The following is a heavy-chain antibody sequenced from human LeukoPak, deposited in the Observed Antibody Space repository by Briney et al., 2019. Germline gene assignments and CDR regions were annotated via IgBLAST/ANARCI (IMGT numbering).Heavy chain of an antibody. CDR3: ARLAEITIFGVVIYSNAFDI. J-gene: IGHJ4*02. CDR2: INHSGST. CDR1: GGSFSGYY. V-gene: IGHV4-34*01. Sequence: SETLSLTCAVYGGSFSGYYWSWIRQPPGKGLEWIGEINHSGSTNYNPSLKSRVTISVDTSKNQFSLKLSSVTAADTAVYYCARLAEITIFGVVIYSNAFDIWGQGTLVTVSS. D-gene: IGHD3-3*01.